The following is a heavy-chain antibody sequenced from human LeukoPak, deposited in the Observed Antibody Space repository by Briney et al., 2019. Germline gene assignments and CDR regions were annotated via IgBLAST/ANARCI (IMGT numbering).Heavy chain of an antibody. CDR1: GFTFSTYT. D-gene: IGHD3-3*01. CDR3: VRFLEWDLSNYDYYYYMDV. J-gene: IGHJ6*03. CDR2: ITGSGTTI. Sequence: QTGGSLRLSCAASGFTFSTYTMNWVRQAPGKGLEWVSYITGSGTTIYYVDSVKGRFTISRDNAKNSLFLQMNSLRAEDTAVYYCVRFLEWDLSNYDYYYYMDVWGKGTTVTVSS. V-gene: IGHV3-48*01.